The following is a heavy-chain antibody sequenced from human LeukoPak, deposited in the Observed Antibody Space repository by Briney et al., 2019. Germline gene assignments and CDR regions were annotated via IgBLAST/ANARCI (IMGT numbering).Heavy chain of an antibody. CDR1: GFTFSGSW. J-gene: IGHJ4*02. V-gene: IGHV3-7*05. Sequence: GGSLRLSCAATGFTFSGSWMSWVRQAPGIGLGWVANIKQDGSEENYVESVKGRFTISRDNAKNSLYLQMNSLRAEDTAVYYCVREVGFCSGGDCYFWFDYWGQGTLVTVSS. D-gene: IGHD2-15*01. CDR3: VREVGFCSGGDCYFWFDY. CDR2: IKQDGSEE.